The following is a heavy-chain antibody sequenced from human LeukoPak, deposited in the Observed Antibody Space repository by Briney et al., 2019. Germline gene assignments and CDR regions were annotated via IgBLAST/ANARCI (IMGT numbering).Heavy chain of an antibody. Sequence: SETLSLTCTVSGDSISSGDYYWSWIRQPAGKGLEWIGRISSSGSTNYNPSLKSRVTISVDTSKNQFSLKLSSVTAADTAVYYCATVDTAIGGFDPWGQGTLVTVSS. CDR2: ISSSGST. J-gene: IGHJ5*02. CDR3: ATVDTAIGGFDP. CDR1: GDSISSGDYY. V-gene: IGHV4-61*02. D-gene: IGHD5-18*01.